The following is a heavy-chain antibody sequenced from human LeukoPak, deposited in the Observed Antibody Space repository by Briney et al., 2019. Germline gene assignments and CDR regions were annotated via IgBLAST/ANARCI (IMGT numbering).Heavy chain of an antibody. V-gene: IGHV1-46*01. CDR3: ARPSTVTNFPDAFDI. CDR2: INPSGGST. J-gene: IGHJ3*02. D-gene: IGHD4-17*01. Sequence: ASVKVSCKASGYTFTSYYMHWVRQAPGQGLEWMGIINPSGGSTSYAQKFQGRVTTTRDTSTSTVYMELSSLRSEDTAVYYCARPSTVTNFPDAFDIWGQGTMVTVSS. CDR1: GYTFTSYY.